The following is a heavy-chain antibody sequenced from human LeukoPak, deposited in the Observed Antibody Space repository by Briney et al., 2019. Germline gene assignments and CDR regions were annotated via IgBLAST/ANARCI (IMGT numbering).Heavy chain of an antibody. CDR2: IYSGGST. V-gene: IGHV3-66*02. CDR1: GFTVSSNY. CDR3: ARDEWELLRAY. Sequence: GGSLRLSCAVSGFTVSSNYMGWVRQAPGKGLEWLSFIYSGGSTYYSDYVKGLFTISRDNSKHTLYLQMNSLRAEDTAVYYCARDEWELLRAYWGQGTLVTVSS. D-gene: IGHD1-26*01. J-gene: IGHJ4*02.